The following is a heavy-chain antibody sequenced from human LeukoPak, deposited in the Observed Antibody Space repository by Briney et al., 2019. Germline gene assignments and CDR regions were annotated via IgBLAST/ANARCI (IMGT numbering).Heavy chain of an antibody. J-gene: IGHJ4*02. CDR1: RFIFSTYA. D-gene: IGHD3-22*01. CDR3: ARDAYDKNGYYRIFDS. V-gene: IGHV3-30-3*01. Sequence: GRSLRLSCAASRFIFSTYAMHWVRQVPGKGLEWVAVISYDGGNKYFADSVKGRFTISRDNSKNTLYLQMNSLRADDTAVYYCARDAYDKNGYYRIFDSWGQGTLVTVSS. CDR2: ISYDGGNK.